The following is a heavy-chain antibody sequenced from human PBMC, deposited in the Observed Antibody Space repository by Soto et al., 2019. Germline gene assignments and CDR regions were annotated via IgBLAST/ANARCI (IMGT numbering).Heavy chain of an antibody. CDR2: IHHSGST. Sequence: SETLSLTCAVSGYPISSGYYWGWNRQPPGKVLEWIGIIHHSGSTYYNPSLRSRITISVDTPKNQFSLKMPSVTAADTAVYYCTRSSGYVPGGYWGQGILDTVSS. CDR3: TRSSGYVPGGY. D-gene: IGHD5-12*01. CDR1: GYPISSGYY. V-gene: IGHV4-38-2*01. J-gene: IGHJ4*02.